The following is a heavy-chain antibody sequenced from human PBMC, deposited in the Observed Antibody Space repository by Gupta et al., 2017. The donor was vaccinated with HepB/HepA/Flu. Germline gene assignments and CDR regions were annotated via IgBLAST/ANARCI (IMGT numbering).Heavy chain of an antibody. Sequence: QVQLQQWGAGLLKPSETLSLTCAVYGGSFSGYYWSWIRQPPGKGLEWIGEINHSGSTNYNPSLKSRVTISVDTSKNQFSLELSSVTAADTAVYYCATSYSSGWYLQNDYWGQGTLVTVSS. CDR3: ATSYSSGWYLQNDY. V-gene: IGHV4-34*01. J-gene: IGHJ4*02. CDR1: GGSFSGYY. CDR2: INHSGST. D-gene: IGHD6-19*01.